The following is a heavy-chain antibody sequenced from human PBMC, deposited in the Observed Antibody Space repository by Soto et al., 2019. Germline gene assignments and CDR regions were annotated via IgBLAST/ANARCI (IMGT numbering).Heavy chain of an antibody. J-gene: IGHJ4*02. Sequence: GASVKVSCKASGYTFTGYYMHWVRQAPGQGLEWMGWINPNSGGTNYAQKFQGRVTMTRDTSISTAYMELSRLRSDDTAVYYCARGPVGYYYDSSGYYPYYFDYWGQGTLVTVSS. CDR3: ARGPVGYYYDSSGYYPYYFDY. CDR1: GYTFTGYY. CDR2: INPNSGGT. V-gene: IGHV1-2*02. D-gene: IGHD3-22*01.